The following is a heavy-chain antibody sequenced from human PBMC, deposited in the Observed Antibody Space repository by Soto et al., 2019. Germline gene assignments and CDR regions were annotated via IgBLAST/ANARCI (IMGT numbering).Heavy chain of an antibody. CDR3: ARGGWRFLEWSRTQYLAY. J-gene: IGHJ4*02. Sequence: PSETLSLTCTVSGGSISSYYGSWIRQPPGKGLEWIGYIYYSGSTNYNPSLKSRVTISVDTSKNQFSLKLSSVTAADTAVYYCARGGWRFLEWSRTQYLAYSGQGTLVPVSS. D-gene: IGHD3-3*01. CDR1: GGSISSYY. CDR2: IYYSGST. V-gene: IGHV4-59*01.